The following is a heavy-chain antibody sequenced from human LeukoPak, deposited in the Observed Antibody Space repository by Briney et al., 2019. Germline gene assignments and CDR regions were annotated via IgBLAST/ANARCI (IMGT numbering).Heavy chain of an antibody. D-gene: IGHD3-10*01. Sequence: GASVKVSCKASGYTFTGYYMHWVRQAPGQGLEWMGWINPNSGGTNYAQKFQGRVTMTRDTSISTAYMELSRLRSDDTAVYYCARMGWRSPGSFGELYRHDYWGQGTLVTVSS. CDR3: ARMGWRSPGSFGELYRHDY. V-gene: IGHV1-2*02. J-gene: IGHJ4*02. CDR2: INPNSGGT. CDR1: GYTFTGYY.